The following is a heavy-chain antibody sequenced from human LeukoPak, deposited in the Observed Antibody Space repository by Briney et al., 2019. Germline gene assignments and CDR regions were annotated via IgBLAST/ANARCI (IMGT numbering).Heavy chain of an antibody. V-gene: IGHV4-39*01. CDR1: GGFISSTSHY. CDR3: SRRYGSGSYIDY. J-gene: IGHJ4*02. D-gene: IGHD3-10*01. CDR2: IYYSGRT. Sequence: SETLSLTCTVSGGFISSTSHYWGWIRQPPGKGLEWIGNIYYSGRTYYNPSLKSRVTISVDTSKNQFSLNLTSVIAADTAVYYCSRRYGSGSYIDYWGQGTLVTVSS.